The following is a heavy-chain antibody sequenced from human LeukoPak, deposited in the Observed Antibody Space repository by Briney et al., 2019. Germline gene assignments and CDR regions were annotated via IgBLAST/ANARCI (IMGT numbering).Heavy chain of an antibody. D-gene: IGHD2-2*01. Sequence: SETLSLTCAVYGGSFSGYYWSWIRQPPGKGLEWIGEINHSGSTNYNPSLKSRVTISVDTSKNQFSLKLSSVTAADTAVYYCARGPEYCSSTSCQVYYYGMDVWGQGTTVTVSS. CDR2: INHSGST. CDR1: GGSFSGYY. V-gene: IGHV4-34*01. J-gene: IGHJ6*02. CDR3: ARGPEYCSSTSCQVYYYGMDV.